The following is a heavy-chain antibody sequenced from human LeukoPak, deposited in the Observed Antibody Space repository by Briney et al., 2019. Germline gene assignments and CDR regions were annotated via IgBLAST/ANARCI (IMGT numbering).Heavy chain of an antibody. CDR2: IYHSGST. CDR1: GGSISSGGYS. CDR3: ARSRFHSSSWYWDC. Sequence: SQTLSLTCAVSGGSISSGGYSWSWIRQPPGKGLEWIGYIYHSGSTYYNPSLKSRVTISVDRSKNQFSLKLSSVTAADTAVYYCARSRFHSSSWYWDCWGQGTLVTVSS. J-gene: IGHJ4*02. V-gene: IGHV4-30-2*01. D-gene: IGHD6-13*01.